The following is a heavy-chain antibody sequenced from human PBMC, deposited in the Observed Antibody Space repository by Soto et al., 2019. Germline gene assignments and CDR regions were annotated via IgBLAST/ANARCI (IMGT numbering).Heavy chain of an antibody. CDR2: MSYDGTKQ. Sequence: QVQLVESGGGVFQPGRSLRLSCAASGFTFSTYGMHWVRQAPGKGLEWVAAMSYDGTKQYYVDSVNGRFTISRDNSRNTLFLQLNSLRDEDTAVYYCAKEYGSTWIDHWCQGTPVTVSS. CDR1: GFTFSTYG. D-gene: IGHD6-13*01. CDR3: AKEYGSTWIDH. V-gene: IGHV3-30*18. J-gene: IGHJ4*02.